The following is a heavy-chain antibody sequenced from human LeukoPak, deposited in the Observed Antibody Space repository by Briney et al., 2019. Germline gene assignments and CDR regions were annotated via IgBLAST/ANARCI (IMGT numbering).Heavy chain of an antibody. J-gene: IGHJ4*02. CDR1: GYTFTSYG. Sequence: ASVKVSCKASGYTFTSYGISWVRQAPGQGLEWMGRISAYNGNTNYAQKLQGRVTMTTDTSTSTAYMELRSLRSDDTAVYYCARTELYSSSWYGPLDYWGQGTLVTVSS. D-gene: IGHD6-13*01. V-gene: IGHV1-18*01. CDR2: ISAYNGNT. CDR3: ARTELYSSSWYGPLDY.